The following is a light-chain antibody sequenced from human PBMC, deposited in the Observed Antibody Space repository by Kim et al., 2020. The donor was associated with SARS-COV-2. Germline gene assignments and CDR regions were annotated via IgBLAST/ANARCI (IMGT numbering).Light chain of an antibody. CDR3: QQYGTSPYT. Sequence: LSPGERATISCRASQGVSSRYLAWYQQKLGQAPRLLIYGVSSRATGIPDRFSGSGSGTDFTLTISTLEPEDSAVYYCQQYGTSPYTFGQGTKLEI. CDR2: GVS. V-gene: IGKV3-20*01. J-gene: IGKJ2*01. CDR1: QGVSSRY.